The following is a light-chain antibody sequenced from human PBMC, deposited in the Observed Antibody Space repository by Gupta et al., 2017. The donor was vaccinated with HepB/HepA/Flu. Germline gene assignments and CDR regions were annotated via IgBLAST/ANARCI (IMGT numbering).Light chain of an antibody. J-gene: IGLJ3*02. CDR1: SSNIGNNY. V-gene: IGLV1-51*01. CDR3: GTWDTILGGG. CDR2: DNN. Sequence: QSILTQPPSVSAAPGQKVTISCSGSSSNIGNNYISWYQQLPGTAPKLLIYDNNKRPSGIPDRFSGSKSGTSATLDITGLQTGDEADYYCGTWDTILGGGFGGGTKLTVL.